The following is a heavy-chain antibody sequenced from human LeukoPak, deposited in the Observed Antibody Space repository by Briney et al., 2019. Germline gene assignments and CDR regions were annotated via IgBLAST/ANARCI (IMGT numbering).Heavy chain of an antibody. Sequence: ASVKVSCKASGHTFTGYYMHWVRQAPGQGLEWMGWINPNSGGTNYAQKFQGRVTMTRDTSISTAYMELSRLRSDDTAVYYCARDYSSGYYYYYGMDVWGQGTTVTVSS. CDR3: ARDYSSGYYYYYGMDV. J-gene: IGHJ6*02. V-gene: IGHV1-2*02. D-gene: IGHD6-19*01. CDR2: INPNSGGT. CDR1: GHTFTGYY.